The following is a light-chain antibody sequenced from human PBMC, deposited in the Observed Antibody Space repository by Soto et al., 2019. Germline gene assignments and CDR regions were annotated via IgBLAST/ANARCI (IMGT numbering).Light chain of an antibody. CDR2: EGS. J-gene: IGLJ2*01. CDR3: CSYAGSSTLI. V-gene: IGLV2-23*01. Sequence: QSALTQPASVSGSPGQSITISCTGTSSDVGSYNLVSLYQQHPGKDPKLMIYEGSTRPSGFANRFAGSKSGNTASLTISGLHAEDVADYYCCSYAGSSTLIYGGGTKLTVL. CDR1: SSDVGSYNL.